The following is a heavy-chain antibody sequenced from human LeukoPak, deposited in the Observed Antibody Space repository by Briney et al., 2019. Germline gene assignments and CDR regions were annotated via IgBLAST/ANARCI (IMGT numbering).Heavy chain of an antibody. CDR3: ARGVQLLKVGWFDP. Sequence: GASVKVSCKASGGTFSSYAISWVRQAPGQGLEWMGRIIPIFGIANYAQKFQGRVTITADESTSTAYMELSSLRSEDTAVYYCARGVQLLKVGWFDPWGQGTLVTVSS. J-gene: IGHJ5*02. D-gene: IGHD2-2*01. CDR2: IIPIFGIA. V-gene: IGHV1-69*13. CDR1: GGTFSSYA.